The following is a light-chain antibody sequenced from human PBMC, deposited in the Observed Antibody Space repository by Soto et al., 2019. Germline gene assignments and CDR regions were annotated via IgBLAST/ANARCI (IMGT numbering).Light chain of an antibody. CDR2: GAS. V-gene: IGKV3-20*01. Sequence: EIVLTQSPGTLPLSPGERATLSCRASQSVSSNYLAWYQQKPGQAPRLLIHGASSRATGIPDRFSGSGSGTDFTLTISRLEPEDVAVDYCQQYHNSPITGGQGTRLEI. J-gene: IGKJ5*01. CDR1: QSVSSNY. CDR3: QQYHNSPIT.